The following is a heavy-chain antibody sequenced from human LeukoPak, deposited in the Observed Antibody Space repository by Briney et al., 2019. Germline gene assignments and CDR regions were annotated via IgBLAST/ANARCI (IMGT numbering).Heavy chain of an antibody. J-gene: IGHJ3*02. CDR2: IIPIFGTA. Sequence: ASVKVSCTASGGTFSSYAISWVRQAPGQGLEWMGGIIPIFGTANYAQKFQGRVTITADESTSTAYMELSSLRSEDTAVYYCARDPRYYDSSGYYFNDAFDIWGQGTMVTVSS. CDR1: GGTFSSYA. V-gene: IGHV1-69*01. D-gene: IGHD3-22*01. CDR3: ARDPRYYDSSGYYFNDAFDI.